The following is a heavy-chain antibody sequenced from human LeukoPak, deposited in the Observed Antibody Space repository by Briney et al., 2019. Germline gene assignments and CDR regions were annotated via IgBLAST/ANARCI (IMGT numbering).Heavy chain of an antibody. Sequence: GTSLRLSCAASGFTFSSYAMHWVRQAPGKGLEWVAVIWYDGSDEYYADSVKGRFTISRDNSKNTVYLQTNSLRAEDTAVYYCARGLGDFRWGQGTLVTVSS. CDR2: IWYDGSDE. CDR1: GFTFSSYA. J-gene: IGHJ4*02. D-gene: IGHD3-3*01. V-gene: IGHV3-33*01. CDR3: ARGLGDFR.